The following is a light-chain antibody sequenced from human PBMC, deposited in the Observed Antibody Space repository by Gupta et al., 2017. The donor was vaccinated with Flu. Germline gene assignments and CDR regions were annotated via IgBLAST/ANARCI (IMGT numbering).Light chain of an antibody. CDR3: CSYAGSYTLGV. Sequence: QSALTQPPSVSGSPGQSVTISCTGTSSDVGGYNYVAWYQQHPGKAPKLMIYDVSKRPSGVPDRFSGSKSGNTASLTISGRQAEDEADYYCCSYAGSYTLGVFGGGTKLTVL. CDR2: DVS. V-gene: IGLV2-11*01. CDR1: SSDVGGYNY. J-gene: IGLJ3*02.